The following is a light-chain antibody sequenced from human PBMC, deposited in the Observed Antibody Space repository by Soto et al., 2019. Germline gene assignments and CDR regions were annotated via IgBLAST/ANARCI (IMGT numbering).Light chain of an antibody. CDR1: RSDIVAYDH. V-gene: IGLV2-14*01. CDR2: SVS. CDR3: QSYDNSLGVCYV. J-gene: IGLJ1*01. Sequence: QSVLAQPASVSGSPGQSITISCRGTRSDIVAYDHVAWFQQFPGKTPKLVIYSVSNRPSGVSYRFSGSKSGNTASLTISGLQADDEADYYCQSYDNSLGVCYVFGNGTKVTV.